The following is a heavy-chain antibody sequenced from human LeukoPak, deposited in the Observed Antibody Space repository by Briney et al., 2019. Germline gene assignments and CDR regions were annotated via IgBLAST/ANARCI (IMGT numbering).Heavy chain of an antibody. J-gene: IGHJ6*03. D-gene: IGHD2-2*01. CDR2: IIPIFGTA. V-gene: IGHV1-69*13. CDR1: GGTFSSYA. Sequence: GASVKVSCKASGGTFSSYAISWVRQSPGQGLEWMGGIIPIFGTANYAQKFQGRVTITADEPTSTAYMELSSLSSEDTAVYYCARCPRGARVVPAAQPLGYYYYMDVWGKGTTVTVSS. CDR3: ARCPRGARVVPAAQPLGYYYYMDV.